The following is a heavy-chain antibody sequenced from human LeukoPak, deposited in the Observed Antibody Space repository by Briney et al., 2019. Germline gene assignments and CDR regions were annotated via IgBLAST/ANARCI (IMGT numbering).Heavy chain of an antibody. CDR1: GFTFSSAW. J-gene: IGHJ4*02. Sequence: GGSLRLSCVASGFTFSSAWMHWVRQAPGKGLEWVANIRQDGSEKYYVDSVKGRFTISRDNAKNSLYLQMNSLRAEDTAVYYCSFFDSRLVGVNENCWGQGTLVTVSS. D-gene: IGHD4-23*01. CDR3: SFFDSRLVGVNENC. V-gene: IGHV3-7*01. CDR2: IRQDGSEK.